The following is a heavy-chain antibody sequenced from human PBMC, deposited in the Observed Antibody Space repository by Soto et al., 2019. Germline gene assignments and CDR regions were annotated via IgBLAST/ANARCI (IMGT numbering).Heavy chain of an antibody. D-gene: IGHD3-22*01. CDR2: ISAYNGNT. CDR3: AEAAIPSRVIPPPLA. V-gene: IGHV1-18*01. CDR1: GYTFTSYG. J-gene: IGHJ5*02. Sequence: ASVKVSCKASGYTFTSYGISWVRQAPGQGLEWMGWISAYNGNTNYAQKLQGRVTMTTDTSTSTAYMELRSLRSDDTAVYYCAEAAIPSRVIPPPLAWGQGTLVTVSS.